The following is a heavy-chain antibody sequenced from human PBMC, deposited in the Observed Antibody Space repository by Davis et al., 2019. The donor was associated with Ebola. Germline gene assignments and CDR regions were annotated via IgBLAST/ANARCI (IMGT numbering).Heavy chain of an antibody. Sequence: AASVKVSCKASGYTFTIYDIIWVRQAPGQGLEWMGWISPYNGNTNYAQKLQGRVTMTTDTSTSTAYMELRSLRSDDTAVYSCARARGYCSSNSCYTYAFDIWGQRTMVTVSS. V-gene: IGHV1-18*04. CDR2: ISPYNGNT. D-gene: IGHD2-2*02. J-gene: IGHJ3*02. CDR1: GYTFTIYD. CDR3: ARARGYCSSNSCYTYAFDI.